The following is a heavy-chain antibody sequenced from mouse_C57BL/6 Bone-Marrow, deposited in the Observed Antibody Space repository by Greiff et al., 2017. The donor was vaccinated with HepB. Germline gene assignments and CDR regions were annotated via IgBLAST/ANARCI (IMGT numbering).Heavy chain of an antibody. D-gene: IGHD2-3*01. CDR2: INPYNGDT. CDR3: ARGYDGYYPGRFAY. J-gene: IGHJ3*01. Sequence: EVQLQQSGPELVKPGDSVKISCKASGYSFTGYFMNWVMQSHGKSLEWIGRINPYNGDTFYNQKFKGKATLTVDKSSSTAHMELRSLTSEDSAVYYCARGYDGYYPGRFAYWGQGTLVTVSA. CDR1: GYSFTGYF. V-gene: IGHV1-20*01.